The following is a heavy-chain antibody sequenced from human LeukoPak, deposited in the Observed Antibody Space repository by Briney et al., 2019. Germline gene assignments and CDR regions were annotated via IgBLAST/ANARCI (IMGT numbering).Heavy chain of an antibody. D-gene: IGHD3-10*01. CDR1: GGSFSGYY. J-gene: IGHJ4*02. CDR3: ARAGLLWFGELLNQYYFDY. V-gene: IGHV4-34*01. Sequence: PSETLSLTCAVCGGSFSGYYWSWIRQPPGKGLEWIGEINHSGSTNYNPSLKSRVTISVDTSKNQFSLKLSSVTAADTAVYYCARAGLLWFGELLNQYYFDYWGQGTLVTVSS. CDR2: INHSGST.